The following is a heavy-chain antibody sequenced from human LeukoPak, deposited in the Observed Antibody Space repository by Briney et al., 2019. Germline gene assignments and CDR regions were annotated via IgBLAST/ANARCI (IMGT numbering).Heavy chain of an antibody. CDR1: GYTFTSYY. CDR3: ATKKRDYGDSPFDY. CDR2: MNPNSGNT. V-gene: IGHV1-8*02. Sequence: ASVKVSCKASGYTFTSYYMHWVRQAPGQGLEWMGWMNPNSGNTGYAQKFQGRVTMTRNTSISTAYMELSSLRSEDTAVYYCATKKRDYGDSPFDYWGQGTLVTVSS. J-gene: IGHJ4*02. D-gene: IGHD4-17*01.